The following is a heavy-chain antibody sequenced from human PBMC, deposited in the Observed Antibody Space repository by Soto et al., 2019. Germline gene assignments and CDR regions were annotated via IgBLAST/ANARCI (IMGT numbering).Heavy chain of an antibody. CDR1: GFTFSSYA. Sequence: GSLRLSCAASGFTFSSYAMSWVRQAPGKGLEWVSAISGSGGSTYYADSVKGRFTISRDNSKNTLYLQMNSLRAEDTAVYYCAKVVITFGGVIPTDAFDIWGQGTMVTVSS. CDR2: ISGSGGST. CDR3: AKVVITFGGVIPTDAFDI. V-gene: IGHV3-23*01. J-gene: IGHJ3*02. D-gene: IGHD3-16*02.